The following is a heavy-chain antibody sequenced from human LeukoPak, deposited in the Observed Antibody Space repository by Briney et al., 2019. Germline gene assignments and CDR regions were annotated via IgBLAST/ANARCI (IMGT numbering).Heavy chain of an antibody. V-gene: IGHV1-2*04. CDR2: INPNSGGT. Sequence: ASVKVSCKASGYTFTGYYMHWVRQAPGQGLKWMGWINPNSGGTNYAQKFQGWVTMTRDTSISTAYMELSRLRSDDTAVYYCARETYGDLDGMDVWGQGTTVTVSS. D-gene: IGHD4-17*01. J-gene: IGHJ6*02. CDR3: ARETYGDLDGMDV. CDR1: GYTFTGYY.